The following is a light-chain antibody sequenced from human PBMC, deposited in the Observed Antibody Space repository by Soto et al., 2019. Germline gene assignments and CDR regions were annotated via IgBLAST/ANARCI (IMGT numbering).Light chain of an antibody. CDR2: EDN. Sequence: NFMLTQPHSVSESPGKTVTISCTRSSGSIASNYVQWYQQRPGSAPTTVIYEDNQRPSGVPDLFSGSIDSSSNSASLTISGLKTEDEADYYCQSYDSSNLWVFGVGTQLTVL. J-gene: IGLJ3*02. V-gene: IGLV6-57*03. CDR3: QSYDSSNLWV. CDR1: SGSIASNY.